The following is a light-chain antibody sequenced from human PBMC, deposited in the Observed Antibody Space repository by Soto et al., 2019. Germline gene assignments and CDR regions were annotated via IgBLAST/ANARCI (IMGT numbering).Light chain of an antibody. J-gene: IGKJ4*01. CDR3: QQRSHGLT. CDR2: DAS. CDR1: QSVSNY. Sequence: DIVLTQSPGTLSLSPETKAPLSCRASQSVSNYVAWYQQRPGQAPRLLIYDASNRATGNPARFSGSGSGTDFTLTISSLEPEDFAVYYCQQRSHGLTFGGGTKVDIK. V-gene: IGKV3-11*01.